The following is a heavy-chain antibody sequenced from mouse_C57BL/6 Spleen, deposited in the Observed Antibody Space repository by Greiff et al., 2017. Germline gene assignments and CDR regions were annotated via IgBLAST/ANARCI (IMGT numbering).Heavy chain of an antibody. Sequence: QVQLKQPGAELVKPGASVKLSCKASGYTFTSYWMHWVKQRPGQGLEWIGMIHPNSGSTNYNEKFKSKATLTVDKSSSTAYMQLSSLTSEDSAVXYCARGDDSYYYAMDYWGQGTSVTVSS. V-gene: IGHV1-64*01. CDR2: IHPNSGST. CDR3: ARGDDSYYYAMDY. CDR1: GYTFTSYW. D-gene: IGHD2-4*01. J-gene: IGHJ4*01.